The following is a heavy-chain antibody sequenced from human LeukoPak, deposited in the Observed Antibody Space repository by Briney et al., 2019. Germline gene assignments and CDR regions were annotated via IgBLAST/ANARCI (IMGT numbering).Heavy chain of an antibody. CDR2: IYYSGST. CDR3: ATNYGDYWYYCYSMDV. Sequence: SETLSLTCSVCGGSISSYYWNWLRQPPGKGLEWIGYIYYSGSTNYNPSLKSRLTISLDKSKNQFSLKLSSVTAADTAVYYCATNYGDYWYYCYSMDVWGQGTTVTVSS. J-gene: IGHJ6*02. D-gene: IGHD4-17*01. CDR1: GGSISSYY. V-gene: IGHV4-59*08.